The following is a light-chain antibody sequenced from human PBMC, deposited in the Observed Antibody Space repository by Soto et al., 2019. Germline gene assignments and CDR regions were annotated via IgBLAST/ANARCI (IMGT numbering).Light chain of an antibody. CDR1: QGIRND. CDR3: LQTYNYPGT. V-gene: IGKV1-6*01. CDR2: AAS. Sequence: AVQMTQSPSSLAASVGDIGTITCRASQGIRNDLGWYQQNPGKAPKLLIYAASNLQSGVPSRFSGSGSGTDFTLTISSLQPEDFATYYCLQTYNYPGTFGQGTKVDIK. J-gene: IGKJ1*01.